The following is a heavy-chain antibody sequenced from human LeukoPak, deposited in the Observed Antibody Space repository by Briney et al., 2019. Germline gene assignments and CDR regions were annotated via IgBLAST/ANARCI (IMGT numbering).Heavy chain of an antibody. CDR1: GFTFSSYG. CDR2: IWYDGSNK. CDR3: ARDSGVTQYNWFDS. D-gene: IGHD3-10*01. J-gene: IGHJ5*01. V-gene: IGHV3-33*01. Sequence: GGSLRLSCAASGFTFSSYGMHWVRQAPGKGLEWVAVIWYDGSNKYYADSVKGRFTISRDNSKNTLYLQMNSLRAEDTAVYYCARDSGVTQYNWFDSWGQGTLVTVSS.